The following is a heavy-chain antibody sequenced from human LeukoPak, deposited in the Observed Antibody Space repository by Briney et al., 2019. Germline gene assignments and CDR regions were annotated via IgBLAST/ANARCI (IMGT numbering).Heavy chain of an antibody. CDR1: GYTFTTYY. V-gene: IGHV1-46*01. Sequence: ASVKVSCKASGYTFTTYYMHWVRQAPGQGLEWMGVINPSAGSTSYAQEFQGRVTMTRDTSTSTVYMELSSLRSGDTAIYYCARDHSGSQHWFDPWGQGTLVTVSS. J-gene: IGHJ5*02. CDR3: ARDHSGSQHWFDP. D-gene: IGHD1-26*01. CDR2: INPSAGST.